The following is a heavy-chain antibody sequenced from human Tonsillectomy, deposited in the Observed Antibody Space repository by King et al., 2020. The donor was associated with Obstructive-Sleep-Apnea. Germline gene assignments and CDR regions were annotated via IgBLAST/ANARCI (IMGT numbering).Heavy chain of an antibody. V-gene: IGHV5-51*01. CDR2: IYPGDSDT. D-gene: IGHD5-18*01. J-gene: IGHJ3*02. CDR3: ARRRGYSFGHPHDAFDI. CDR1: GYSFTRYW. Sequence: QLVQSGAEVKKPGESLKISCKGSGYSFTRYWIAWVRQMPGKGLEWMAIIYPGDSDTKYSPSFQGQVTISVDKSITTAYLQWSSLKASDTAMYYCARRRGYSFGHPHDAFDIWGQGTMVTVSS.